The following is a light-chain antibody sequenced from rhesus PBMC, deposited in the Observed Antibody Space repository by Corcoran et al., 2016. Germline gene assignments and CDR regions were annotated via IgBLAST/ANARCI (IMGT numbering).Light chain of an antibody. CDR1: ISDIGGSYF. V-gene: IGLV2-32*02. CDR2: EVS. J-gene: IGLJ1*01. Sequence: QAALTQPRSVSGSAGQSITISCTGTISDIGGSYFVSGYQQHPGTAPKLMIYEVSKRPSGVSDRFSGSKSGTTASLTISGLQAEDDAVYYCSSYSGSNPYIFGAGTRLTVL. CDR3: SSYSGSNPYI.